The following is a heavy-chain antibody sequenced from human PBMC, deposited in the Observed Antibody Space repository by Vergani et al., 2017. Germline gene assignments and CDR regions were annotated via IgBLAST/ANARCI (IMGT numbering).Heavy chain of an antibody. CDR3: ARVNTETNGHLYYYYYMDV. CDR1: GGSFTSYH. V-gene: IGHV4-34*01. CDR2: IDHTGRP. D-gene: IGHD4-11*01. J-gene: IGHJ6*03. Sequence: VQLQQWGGGLLKPSETLSLTCVVNGGSFTSYHWTWIRQSPGEGLEWVGDIDHTGRPDYNPSLKSRLTMSVDKSRNQFSRTLNSVTAPDTAIYFCARVNTETNGHLYYYYYMDVWGQGTAVTVS.